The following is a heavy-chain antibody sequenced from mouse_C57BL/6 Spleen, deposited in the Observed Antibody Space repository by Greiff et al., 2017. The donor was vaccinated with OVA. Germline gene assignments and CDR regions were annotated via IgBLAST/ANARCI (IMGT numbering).Heavy chain of an antibody. D-gene: IGHD1-1*01. V-gene: IGHV1-4*01. CDR1: GYTFTSYT. CDR3: ARGDYYGSSFWFAY. CDR2: INPSSGYT. J-gene: IGHJ3*01. Sequence: QVQLQQSGAELARPGASVKMSCKASGYTFTSYTMHWVKPRPGQGLEWIGYINPSSGYTKYNQKFKDKATLTADKSSSTAYMQLSSLTSEDSAVYYCARGDYYGSSFWFAYWGQGTLVTVSA.